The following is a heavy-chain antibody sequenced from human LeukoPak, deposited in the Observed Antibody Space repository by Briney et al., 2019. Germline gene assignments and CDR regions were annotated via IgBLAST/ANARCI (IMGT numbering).Heavy chain of an antibody. CDR3: ATRPTPRDRDF. Sequence: PGGSLRLSCVASGLTFSTSDTSWVRRAPGKGPEWLSLIVQSGTTYYAESVEGRFTISRDNSQNTVFMQMNSLRAEDTAVYYCATRPTPRDRDFWGQGTLVTVSS. V-gene: IGHV3-23*01. CDR1: GLTFSTSD. J-gene: IGHJ4*02. CDR2: IVQSGTT. D-gene: IGHD5-24*01.